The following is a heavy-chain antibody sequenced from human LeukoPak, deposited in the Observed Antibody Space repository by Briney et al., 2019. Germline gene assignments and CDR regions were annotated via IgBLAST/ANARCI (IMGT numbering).Heavy chain of an antibody. CDR1: GGSFSGYY. D-gene: IGHD3-3*01. CDR2: INHSGST. J-gene: IGHJ5*02. CDR3: ARGRSYYDFWSGYSNWLDP. V-gene: IGHV4-34*01. Sequence: PSETLSLTCAVYGGSFSGYYWSWIRQPPGKGLEWIGVINHSGSTNYNPSLKSRVTISVDTSKNQFSLKLSSVTAADTAVYYCARGRSYYDFWSGYSNWLDPWGQGTLVTVSS.